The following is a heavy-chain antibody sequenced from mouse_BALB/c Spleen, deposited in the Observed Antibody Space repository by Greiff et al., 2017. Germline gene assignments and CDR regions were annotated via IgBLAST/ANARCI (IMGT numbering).Heavy chain of an antibody. CDR2: IYPYNGGT. CDR3: ARGDDYLFAY. D-gene: IGHD2-4*01. J-gene: IGHJ3*01. CDR1: GYTFTDYN. Sequence: EVQLVESGPELVKPGASVKISCKASGYTFTDYNMHWVKQSHGKSLEWIGYIYPYNGGTGYNQKFKSKATLTVDNSSSTAYMELRSLTSEDSAVYYCARGDDYLFAYWGQGTLVTVSA. V-gene: IGHV1S29*02.